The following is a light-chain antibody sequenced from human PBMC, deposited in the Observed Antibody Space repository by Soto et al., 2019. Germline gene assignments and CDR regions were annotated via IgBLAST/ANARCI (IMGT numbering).Light chain of an antibody. Sequence: QSALAQPDSVSGSPGQSITISCTGTSSDVGGYNYVSWYQQHPGKAPKLMIYEVSNRPSGVSNRFSGSKSGNTASLTISGLQAEDEADYYCSSYTGSSSYVFGTGTKVTVL. CDR2: EVS. J-gene: IGLJ1*01. CDR3: SSYTGSSSYV. CDR1: SSDVGGYNY. V-gene: IGLV2-14*01.